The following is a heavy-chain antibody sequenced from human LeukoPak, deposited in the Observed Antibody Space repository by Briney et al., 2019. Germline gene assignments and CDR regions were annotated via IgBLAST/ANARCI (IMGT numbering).Heavy chain of an antibody. CDR2: ICWNSGSI. CDR1: GFTFDDYA. J-gene: IGHJ3*02. CDR3: AKGGKSYCSSTSRYQNAFDI. V-gene: IGHV3-9*03. D-gene: IGHD2-2*01. Sequence: GGSLRLSFPASGFTFDDYAMHGVGQPPGRGWEGVSGICWNSGSIGYADSVKGRFTISRDNAKNSLYLQMNSLRAEDMALYYCAKGGKSYCSSTSRYQNAFDIWGQGTMVTVSS.